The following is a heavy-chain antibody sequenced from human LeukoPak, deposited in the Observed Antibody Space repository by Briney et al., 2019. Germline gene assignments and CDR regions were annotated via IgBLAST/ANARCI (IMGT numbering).Heavy chain of an antibody. V-gene: IGHV4-34*01. CDR3: ARGLILPRLRGTAPLGYCTNGVCRNWFDP. D-gene: IGHD2-8*01. CDR2: INHSGSA. CDR1: GGSFSGYY. J-gene: IGHJ5*02. Sequence: SETLSLTCAVYGGSFSGYYWSWIRQPPGKGLEWIGEINHSGSANYNPSLKSRVTVSVDTSKNQFSLKLSSVTAADTAVYYCARGLILPRLRGTAPLGYCTNGVCRNWFDPWGQGTLVTVSS.